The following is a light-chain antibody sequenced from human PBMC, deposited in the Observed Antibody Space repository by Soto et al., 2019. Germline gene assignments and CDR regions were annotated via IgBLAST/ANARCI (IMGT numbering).Light chain of an antibody. CDR3: SSYTTSNTRQIV. J-gene: IGLJ1*01. V-gene: IGLV2-14*01. CDR1: SSDVGGYNY. Sequence: SPLTQPPSVSRSPGQSITISCTGTSSDVGGYNYVSWYQQHPGKAPKFMIYDVSNRPSGVSNRFSGSKSGNTASLTISGLQAEDEADYYCSSYTTSNTRQIVFGTGTKVTVL. CDR2: DVS.